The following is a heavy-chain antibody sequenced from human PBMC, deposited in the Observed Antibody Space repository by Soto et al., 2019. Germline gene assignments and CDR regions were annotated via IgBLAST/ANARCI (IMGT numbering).Heavy chain of an antibody. J-gene: IGHJ4*02. V-gene: IGHV3-21*01. CDR3: ARESEDLTSNFDY. CDR2: ISSTTNYI. Sequence: GGSLRLSCAASGFTFTRYSMNWVRQAPGKGLEWVSSISSTTNYIYYADSMKGRFTVSRDSAKNSVYLDMNSLSAEDTAVYYCARESEDLTSNFDYWGQGTLVTVSS. CDR1: GFTFTRYS.